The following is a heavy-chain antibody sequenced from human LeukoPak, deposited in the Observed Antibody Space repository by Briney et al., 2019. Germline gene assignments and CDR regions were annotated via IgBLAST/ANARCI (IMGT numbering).Heavy chain of an antibody. Sequence: PGGTLRLSCAVSGFTFSSYSMSWVRQAPGKGLEWVSAISGSGDSTYYADSVKGRFTISRDSSKNTLYLQMNSLRVEDTAVYYCAKDRGIISDYWGQGTLVTVSS. CDR1: GFTFSSYS. D-gene: IGHD3-10*01. CDR3: AKDRGIISDY. J-gene: IGHJ4*02. CDR2: ISGSGDST. V-gene: IGHV3-23*01.